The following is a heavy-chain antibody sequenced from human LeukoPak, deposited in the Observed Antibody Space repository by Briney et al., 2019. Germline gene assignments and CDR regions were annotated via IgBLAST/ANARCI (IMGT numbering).Heavy chain of an antibody. V-gene: IGHV4-30-2*01. CDR2: IYHSGST. CDR3: AGAYDSSGYYSNWFDP. CDR1: GGSISSGGYY. Sequence: NASETLSLTCTVSGGSISSGGYYWSWIRQPPGKGLEWIGYIYHSGSTYYNPSLKSRVTISVDRSKNQFSLKLSSVTAADTAVYYCAGAYDSSGYYSNWFDPWGQGTLVTVSS. J-gene: IGHJ5*02. D-gene: IGHD3-22*01.